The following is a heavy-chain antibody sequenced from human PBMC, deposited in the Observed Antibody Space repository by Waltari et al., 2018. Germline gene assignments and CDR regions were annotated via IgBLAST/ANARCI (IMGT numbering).Heavy chain of an antibody. Sequence: QVQLGQSGAEVKKPGSSLKVSCKASGGTFSSYSIRWVRQTPGQGLEWMGGIIPIFGTANYAQKFQGRVTITTDESTSTAYMELSSLRSEDTAVYYCARDATFSGHSDVFDYWGQGTLVTVSS. CDR2: IIPIFGTA. CDR3: ARDATFSGHSDVFDY. CDR1: GGTFSSYS. V-gene: IGHV1-69*05. D-gene: IGHD5-12*01. J-gene: IGHJ4*02.